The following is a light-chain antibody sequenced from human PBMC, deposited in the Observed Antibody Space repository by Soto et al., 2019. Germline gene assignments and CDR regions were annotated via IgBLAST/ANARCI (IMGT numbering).Light chain of an antibody. J-gene: IGLJ3*02. CDR2: EVT. CDR1: SSDVGGYNF. CDR3: SSYTSTDTL. V-gene: IGLV2-14*01. Sequence: QSALTQPASVSGSPGQSITISCTGTSSDVGGYNFVSWYQQHPAKAPKLLIYEVTNRPSGVSNRFSGSKSGNTASLTISGLQTEDEADYYGSSYTSTDTLFGGGTKLTV.